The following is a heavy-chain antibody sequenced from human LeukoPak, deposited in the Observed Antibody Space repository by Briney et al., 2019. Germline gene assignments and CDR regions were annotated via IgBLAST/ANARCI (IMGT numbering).Heavy chain of an antibody. CDR2: ISYDGSNK. CDR3: AKAAWIQLWLLDY. D-gene: IGHD5-18*01. J-gene: IGHJ4*02. Sequence: GSLRLSCAASGFTFSSYGMHWVRQAPGKGLEWVAVISYDGSNKYYADSVKGRFTISRDNSKNTLYLQRNSLRAEDTAVYYCAKAAWIQLWLLDYWGQGTLVTVSS. V-gene: IGHV3-30*18. CDR1: GFTFSSYG.